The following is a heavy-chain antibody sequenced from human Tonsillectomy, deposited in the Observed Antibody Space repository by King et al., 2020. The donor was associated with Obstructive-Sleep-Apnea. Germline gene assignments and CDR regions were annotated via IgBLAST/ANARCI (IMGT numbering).Heavy chain of an antibody. V-gene: IGHV5-51*01. CDR1: GYSFNSYW. D-gene: IGHD1-26*01. Sequence: VKLVESGAEVKKPGESLKISCEASGYSFNSYWIGWVRQMPGKGLEWMGIIYPGDSDTRYSPSFQGQVTISADKSNTTAYLQWSSLKASDTAMYYCARHSRVAATNEDFDLWGQGTLVTVSS. J-gene: IGHJ4*02. CDR2: IYPGDSDT. CDR3: ARHSRVAATNEDFDL.